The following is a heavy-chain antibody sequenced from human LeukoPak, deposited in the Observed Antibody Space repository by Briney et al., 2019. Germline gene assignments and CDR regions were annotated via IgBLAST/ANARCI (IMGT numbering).Heavy chain of an antibody. CDR2: INPNSGGT. J-gene: IGHJ4*02. D-gene: IGHD6-13*01. V-gene: IGHV1-2*02. CDR3: ARAREAVAAAATFDY. Sequence: GASVKVSCKASGYTFTGYYMHWVRQAPGQGLEWMEWINPNSGGTNYAQKFQGRVTMTRDTSISTAYMELSRLRSDDTAVYYCARAREAVAAAATFDYWGQGTLVTVSS. CDR1: GYTFTGYY.